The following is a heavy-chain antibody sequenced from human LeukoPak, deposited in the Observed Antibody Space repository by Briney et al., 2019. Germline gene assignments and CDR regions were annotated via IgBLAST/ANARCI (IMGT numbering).Heavy chain of an antibody. J-gene: IGHJ4*02. V-gene: IGHV3-11*04. CDR3: ARDFLDSSSSV. CDR2: ITSGGSTK. D-gene: IGHD6-6*01. Sequence: GGSLRLSCAASGFTFSDHYMSWIRQAPGKGLEWVSYITSGGSTKYYADSVKGRFTISRDNAKNSLYLQMNSLRAEDTAVYYCARDFLDSSSSVWGQGTLVTVSS. CDR1: GFTFSDHY.